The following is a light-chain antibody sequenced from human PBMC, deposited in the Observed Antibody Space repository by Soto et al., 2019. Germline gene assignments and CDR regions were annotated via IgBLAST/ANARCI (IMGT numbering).Light chain of an antibody. V-gene: IGLV1-40*01. CDR2: GNN. J-gene: IGLJ1*01. Sequence: QSVLTQSPSVSGAPGQRVTISCTGSSSNIGANYDVHWYQHRPGTAPKLLIFGNNNRPSGVPDRFSGSKSGTSASLAITGLQAEDEGDYYCQSYDSTLSARYVFGTGTKLTVL. CDR1: SSNIGANYD. CDR3: QSYDSTLSARYV.